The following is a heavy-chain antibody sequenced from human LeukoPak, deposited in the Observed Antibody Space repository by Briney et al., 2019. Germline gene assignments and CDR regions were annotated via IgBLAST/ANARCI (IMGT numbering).Heavy chain of an antibody. V-gene: IGHV1-18*01. CDR3: ARCEGVVVVPADYYYYMDV. D-gene: IGHD2-2*01. Sequence: ASVKVSCKASGYTFTSYGISWVRQAPGQGLEWMGWISAYNGNTNYAQKLQGRVTMTTDTSTSTAYMELRSLRSDDTAVYYCARCEGVVVVPADYYYYMDVWGKGTTVTVSS. CDR2: ISAYNGNT. CDR1: GYTFTSYG. J-gene: IGHJ6*03.